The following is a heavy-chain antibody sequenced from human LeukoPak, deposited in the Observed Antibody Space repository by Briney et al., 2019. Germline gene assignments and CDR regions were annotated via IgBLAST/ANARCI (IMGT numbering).Heavy chain of an antibody. CDR2: ISSGGSTI. CDR3: ARRPAGGRCFDY. Sequence: GGSLRLSCAVSGFTISDYYMSWIRQAPGKGLEWVSYISSGGSTISHADSVKGRFTISRDNAENSLYLQMNSLRAEDTAVYYCARRPAGGRCFDYWGQGTLVTVSS. V-gene: IGHV3-11*01. J-gene: IGHJ4*02. D-gene: IGHD6-13*01. CDR1: GFTISDYY.